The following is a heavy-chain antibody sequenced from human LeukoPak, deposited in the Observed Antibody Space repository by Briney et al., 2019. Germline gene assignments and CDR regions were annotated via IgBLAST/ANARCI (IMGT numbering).Heavy chain of an antibody. J-gene: IGHJ4*02. Sequence: SETLSLTCAVYGGSFGGYYWSWIRQPPGKGLEWIGEINHSESTNYNPSLKSRVTISVDTSKSQFSLKLSSVTAADTAVYYCARAQQLYYFDYWGQGTLVTVSS. CDR2: INHSEST. V-gene: IGHV4-34*01. CDR1: GGSFGGYY. CDR3: ARAQQLYYFDY. D-gene: IGHD6-13*01.